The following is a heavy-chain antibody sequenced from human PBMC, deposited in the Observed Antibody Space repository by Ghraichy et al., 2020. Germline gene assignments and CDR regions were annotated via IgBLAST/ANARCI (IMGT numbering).Heavy chain of an antibody. D-gene: IGHD2-2*01. CDR2: ISYSGST. CDR1: GGSISSYY. CDR3: ARGASSASNDAFDI. V-gene: IGHV4-59*01. Sequence: SETLSLTCTVSGGSISSYYWSWIRQPPGKGLEWIGYISYSGSTKYNPSLKSRVTISVDTSKNQFSLKLSSVTAADTAVYYCARGASSASNDAFDIWGQGTMVTVSS. J-gene: IGHJ3*02.